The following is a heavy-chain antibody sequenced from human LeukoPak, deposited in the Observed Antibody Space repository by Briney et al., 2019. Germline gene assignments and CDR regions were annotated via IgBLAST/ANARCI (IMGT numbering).Heavy chain of an antibody. Sequence: GGSLRLSCAASGFTFSSYAMSWVRQAPGKGLEWVSAISGSGESTYYADSVKGRFTISRDNSRNTLYLEMNSLKVEDTAVYYCAKDRVVATTYSYYYYGMDVWGQGTKVTVSS. J-gene: IGHJ6*02. CDR2: ISGSGEST. V-gene: IGHV3-23*01. D-gene: IGHD5-12*01. CDR1: GFTFSSYA. CDR3: AKDRVVATTYSYYYYGMDV.